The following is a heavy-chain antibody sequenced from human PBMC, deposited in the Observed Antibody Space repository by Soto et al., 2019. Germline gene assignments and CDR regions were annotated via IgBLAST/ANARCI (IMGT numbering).Heavy chain of an antibody. J-gene: IGHJ2*01. CDR2: TYHSGIT. CDR1: GGSLSSSNW. D-gene: IGHD3-10*01. Sequence: QVQLQESGPGLVKPSGTLSLTCAVSGGSLSSSNWWSWVRQPPGKGLDWIGETYHSGITNYNPSIKRRVTISVDKSKNQFSLKLSSVTAADTAVYYCASRRVAYFDLWGRGSLVTVSS. CDR3: ASRRVAYFDL. V-gene: IGHV4-4*02.